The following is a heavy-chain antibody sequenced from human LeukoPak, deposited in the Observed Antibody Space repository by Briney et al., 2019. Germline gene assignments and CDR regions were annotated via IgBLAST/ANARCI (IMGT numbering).Heavy chain of an antibody. D-gene: IGHD3-22*01. V-gene: IGHV4-59*12. Sequence: SETLSLTCEVSGASISSYFWTWIRQPPGKALQWIGYVYHSGSTNYNPSLRGRVSMSVDTSRNQFSLHPTSVTAADTAVYYCARTPIYYFDNSGYYNWGQGTLVTVSS. CDR1: GASISSYF. CDR3: ARTPIYYFDNSGYYN. CDR2: VYHSGST. J-gene: IGHJ4*02.